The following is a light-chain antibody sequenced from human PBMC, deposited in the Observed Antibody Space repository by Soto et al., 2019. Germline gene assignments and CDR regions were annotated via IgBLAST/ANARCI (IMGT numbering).Light chain of an antibody. CDR2: VNT. J-gene: IGLJ1*01. CDR3: QSYDISLRGYV. CDR1: SSDVGAYNY. V-gene: IGLV1-40*01. Sequence: QSVLTQPASVSGSPGQSITISCAGTSSDVGAYNYVHWYQQLPGTAPKLLIYVNTDRPSGVPDRFSGSKSGTSASLAITGLQPEDEADYYCQSYDISLRGYVFGDGTKVTVL.